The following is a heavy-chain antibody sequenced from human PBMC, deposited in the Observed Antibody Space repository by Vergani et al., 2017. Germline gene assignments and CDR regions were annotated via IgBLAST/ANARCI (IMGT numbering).Heavy chain of an antibody. V-gene: IGHV3-21*04. J-gene: IGHJ4*02. D-gene: IGHD3-10*01. CDR2: ISSSSSYI. CDR1: GFTFSSYS. CDR3: AKRMVRDGGLDY. Sequence: EVQLVESGGGLVKPGGSLRLSCAASGFTFSSYSMNWVRQAPGKGLEWVSSISSSSSYIYYADSVKGRFTISRDNSKNTLYLQMNSLRAEDTAVYYCAKRMVRDGGLDYWGQGTLVTVSS.